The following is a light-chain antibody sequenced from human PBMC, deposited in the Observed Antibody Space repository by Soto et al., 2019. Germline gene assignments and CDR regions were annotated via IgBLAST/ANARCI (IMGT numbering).Light chain of an antibody. V-gene: IGKV1-33*01. CDR2: DAS. CDR1: QDISNY. CDR3: QQYDNLPPCT. J-gene: IGKJ1*01. Sequence: DIQMTQSPSSLSASVGDRVTITCQASQDISNYLNWYQQKPGKAPKLLIYDASNLETGVPSRFSGSGSVTDFTFTISSLQPEDIATYYCQQYDNLPPCTFGQGTKVEIK.